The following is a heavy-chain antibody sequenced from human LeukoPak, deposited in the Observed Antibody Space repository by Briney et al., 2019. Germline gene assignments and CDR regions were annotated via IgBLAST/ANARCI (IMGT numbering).Heavy chain of an antibody. J-gene: IGHJ4*02. D-gene: IGHD3-22*01. CDR2: VSSSSSYI. CDR1: GFTFSSYN. Sequence: GGSLRLSCAASGFTFSSYNMNWVRQAPGKVLEWVSPVSSSSSYIYYAYSVKCLFTISRDNAKNSLYLQMNRLRAEGTAVYYCARVVYYDSRGQELEYWGEGTLVTVSS. CDR3: ARVVYYDSRGQELEY. V-gene: IGHV3-21*01.